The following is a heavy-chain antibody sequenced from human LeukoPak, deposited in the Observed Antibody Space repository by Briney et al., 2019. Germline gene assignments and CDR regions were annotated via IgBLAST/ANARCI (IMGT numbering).Heavy chain of an antibody. Sequence: SETLSLTCAVSGGSFSGYYWSWIRQPPGKGLEWIGEINHSGSTNYNPSLKSRVTISVDTSKNQFSLKLSSVTAADTAVYYCARGRIAAAGIDYWGQGTLVSVSS. D-gene: IGHD6-13*01. V-gene: IGHV4-34*01. CDR3: ARGRIAAAGIDY. CDR2: INHSGST. J-gene: IGHJ4*02. CDR1: GGSFSGYY.